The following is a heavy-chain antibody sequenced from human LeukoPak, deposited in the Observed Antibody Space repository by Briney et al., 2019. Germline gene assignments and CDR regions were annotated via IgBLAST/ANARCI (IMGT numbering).Heavy chain of an antibody. CDR2: IIPILGIA. CDR1: GGTFSSYA. D-gene: IGHD3-10*02. CDR3: ARDLPLKTTFVPYFDY. J-gene: IGHJ4*02. V-gene: IGHV1-69*04. Sequence: SVKVSCKASGGTFSSYAISWVRQAPGQGLEWMGRIIPILGIANYAQKFQGRVTITADKSTSTAYMELSSLRSEDTAVYYCARDLPLKTTFVPYFDYWGQGTLVTVSS.